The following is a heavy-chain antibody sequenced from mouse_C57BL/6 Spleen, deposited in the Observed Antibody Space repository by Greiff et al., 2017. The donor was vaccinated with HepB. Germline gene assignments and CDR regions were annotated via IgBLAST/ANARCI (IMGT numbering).Heavy chain of an antibody. CDR2: IRSKSNNYAT. CDR1: GFSFNTYA. CDR3: VRHSYYINPYYYAMDY. J-gene: IGHJ4*01. D-gene: IGHD2-5*01. V-gene: IGHV10-1*01. Sequence: EVHLVESGGGLVQPTGSLKLSCAASGFSFNTYAMNWVRPAPGKGVEWVARIRSKSNNYATYYADSVKDRFTISRDDSESMLYLQMNNLKTEDTAMYYCVRHSYYINPYYYAMDYWGQGTSVTVSS.